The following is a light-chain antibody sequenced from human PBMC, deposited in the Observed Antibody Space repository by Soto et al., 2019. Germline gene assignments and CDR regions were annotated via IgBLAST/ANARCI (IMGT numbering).Light chain of an antibody. CDR1: SSDVGGYNY. V-gene: IGLV2-8*01. Sequence: QSALTQPPSSSGSPGQSVTISCTGTSSDVGGYNYVSWYQQHPGKAPKLMIYEVSKRPSGVPDRFSGSKSGNTASLTVSGLQAEDEADYYCSSYARSNNFVAFGTGTKVTVL. CDR3: SSYARSNNFVA. J-gene: IGLJ1*01. CDR2: EVS.